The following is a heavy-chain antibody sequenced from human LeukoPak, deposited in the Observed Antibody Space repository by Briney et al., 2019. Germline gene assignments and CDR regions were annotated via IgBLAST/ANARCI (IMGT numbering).Heavy chain of an antibody. V-gene: IGHV3-30*04. D-gene: IGHD2-2*02. CDR3: VRGGGCSTTNCYRAFDY. J-gene: IGHJ4*02. CDR1: GFSFSTYA. Sequence: GGSLRLSCAVSGFSFSTYAMHWVRQAPGKGLEWVAVISGDGKNKDYVDSVKGRFTVSRDNSKNTLFVQMNSLRVEDAAVYYCVRGGGCSTTNCYRAFDYWGLGTLVTVSS. CDR2: ISGDGKNK.